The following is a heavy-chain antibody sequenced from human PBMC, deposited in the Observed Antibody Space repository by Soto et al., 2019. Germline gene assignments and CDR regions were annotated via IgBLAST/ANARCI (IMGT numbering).Heavy chain of an antibody. CDR2: ISSSGSTI. D-gene: IGHD2-2*01. CDR3: ARDERRYCSSTSCTGRYYYYYGMDV. CDR1: GFTFSSYE. J-gene: IGHJ6*02. Sequence: TGGSLRLSCAASGFTFSSYEMNWVRQAPGKGLEWVSYISSSGSTIYYADSVKGRFTISRDNAKNSLYLQMNSLRAEDTAVYYCARDERRYCSSTSCTGRYYYYYGMDVWGQGTTVTVSS. V-gene: IGHV3-48*03.